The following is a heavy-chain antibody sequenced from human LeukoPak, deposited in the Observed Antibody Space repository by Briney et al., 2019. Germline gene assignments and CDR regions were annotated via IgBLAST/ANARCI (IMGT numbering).Heavy chain of an antibody. D-gene: IGHD3-22*01. CDR1: GYTFISYA. V-gene: IGHV7-4-1*02. CDR2: INTNTGNP. Sequence: ASVKVSCKASGYTFISYAMNWVRQAPGQGLEWMGWINTNTGNPSYAQGFTGRFVFSLDTSVSTAYLQISSLKAEDTAVYYCARVVHPYDYESSGLTYDAFDIWGQGTMVTVSS. J-gene: IGHJ3*02. CDR3: ARVVHPYDYESSGLTYDAFDI.